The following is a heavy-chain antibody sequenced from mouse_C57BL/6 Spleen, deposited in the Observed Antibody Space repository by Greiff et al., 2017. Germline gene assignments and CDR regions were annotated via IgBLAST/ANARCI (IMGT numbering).Heavy chain of an antibody. J-gene: IGHJ1*03. CDR1: GYSITSGYY. Sequence: DSGPGLVKPSQSLSLTCSVTGYSITSGYYWNWIRQFPGNKLEWMGYISYDGSNNYNPSLKNRISITRDTSKNQFFLKLNSVTTEDTATYYCARGSYWYFDVWGTGTTVTVSS. V-gene: IGHV3-6*01. CDR3: ARGSYWYFDV. CDR2: ISYDGSN.